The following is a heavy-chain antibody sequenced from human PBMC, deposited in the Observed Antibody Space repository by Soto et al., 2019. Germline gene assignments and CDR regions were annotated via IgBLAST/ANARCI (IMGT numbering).Heavy chain of an antibody. D-gene: IGHD3-10*01. J-gene: IGHJ6*02. CDR3: ARAPYYYGSGSYGYYYYGMDV. CDR2: INPTSGRT. CDR1: GYTFTNYF. V-gene: IGHV1-46*01. Sequence: GASVKVSCKTSGYTFTNYFMQWVRQAPGQGLEWMGIINPTSGRTDYAQKFQGRVSMTTDTSTSTVFMELTSLKSDDTAVYYCARAPYYYGSGSYGYYYYGMDVWGQGTTVTAP.